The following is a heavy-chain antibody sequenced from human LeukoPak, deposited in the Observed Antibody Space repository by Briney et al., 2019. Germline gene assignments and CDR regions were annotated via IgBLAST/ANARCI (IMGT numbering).Heavy chain of an antibody. V-gene: IGHV1-18*01. CDR1: GYTFTNYG. Sequence: ASVKDTFMAAGYTFTNYGKSEVGQAPGQGLEGMGWISAYNGKKNYAQKLQGRVTMTTDTSTITAYMSLRSLTSDDTAVSYCARAGSRGAEHDYLGQGPLVTVSS. CDR2: ISAYNGKK. D-gene: IGHD1/OR15-1a*01. CDR3: ARAGSRGAEHDY. J-gene: IGHJ4*02.